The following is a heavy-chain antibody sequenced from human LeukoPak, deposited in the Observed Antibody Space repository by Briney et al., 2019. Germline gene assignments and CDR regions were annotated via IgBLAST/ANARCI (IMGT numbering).Heavy chain of an antibody. V-gene: IGHV1-69*13. CDR1: GGTFSSYA. J-gene: IGHJ6*02. D-gene: IGHD6-13*01. CDR2: IIPIFGTA. CDR3: ARTTSIAAAGTGTLYCYYGMDV. Sequence: SVKVSCKASGGTFSSYAISWVRQAPGQGLEWMGGIIPIFGTANYAQKFQGRVTITADESTSTAYMVLSSLRSDDTAVYYCARTTSIAAAGTGTLYCYYGMDVWGQGTTVTVSS.